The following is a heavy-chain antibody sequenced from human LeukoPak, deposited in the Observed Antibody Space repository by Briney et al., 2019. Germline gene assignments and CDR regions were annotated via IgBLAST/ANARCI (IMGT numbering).Heavy chain of an antibody. Sequence: GGSLRLSCAASGFTFSSYAMSWVRQAPGKGLEWVSAISGSGGSTYYADSVKGRFTISRDNSKNTLYLEMNSLSPDDTAVYYCARGVEPLAANTLAYWGQGTLVTVSS. D-gene: IGHD1-14*01. J-gene: IGHJ4*02. CDR1: GFTFSSYA. V-gene: IGHV3-23*01. CDR2: ISGSGGST. CDR3: ARGVEPLAANTLAY.